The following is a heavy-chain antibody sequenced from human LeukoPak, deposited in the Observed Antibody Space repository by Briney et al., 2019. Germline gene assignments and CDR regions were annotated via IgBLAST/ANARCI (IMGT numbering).Heavy chain of an antibody. D-gene: IGHD1-26*01. CDR3: ARAYSAYWYSAY. Sequence: AESRRLACAVSGFTFSNYAMHWVRQAAGNGPEWVAVISGEGSRIHHADSVKGRFTISRDNSKNTLYLQMSSLRTEDTAVYYCARAYSAYWYSAYWGQGALVTVSA. CDR2: ISGEGSRI. J-gene: IGHJ4*02. CDR1: GFTFSNYA. V-gene: IGHV3-30*04.